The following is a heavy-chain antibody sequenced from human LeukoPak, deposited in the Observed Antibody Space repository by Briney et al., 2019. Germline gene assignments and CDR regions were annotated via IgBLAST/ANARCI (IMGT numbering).Heavy chain of an antibody. CDR2: IYYSGST. CDR3: ARCIPLTHLYYDFWSGDMNWFDP. D-gene: IGHD3-3*01. J-gene: IGHJ5*02. V-gene: IGHV4-39*01. Sequence: PSETLSLTCTVSGGSISSSSYYWGWIRQPPGKGLEWIGTIYYSGSTYYNPSLKSRVTISVDTSKNQFSLKLSSVSAADTAVYYCARCIPLTHLYYDFWSGDMNWFDPWGHGTLVTVSS. CDR1: GGSISSSSYY.